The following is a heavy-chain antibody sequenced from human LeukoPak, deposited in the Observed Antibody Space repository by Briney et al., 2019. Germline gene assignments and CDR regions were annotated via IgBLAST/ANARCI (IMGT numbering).Heavy chain of an antibody. CDR2: TRNKANSDTT. CDR3: TRGYSETYIYAFDI. CDR1: GSGFTFSDHY. J-gene: IGHJ3*02. Sequence: GRSLRLSCAASGSGFTFSDHYIDWVRQAPGKGLEWVGRTRNKANSDTTEYAASVKGRFTISRDDSKNSLYLQMNSLKTEDTAVYYCTRGYSETYIYAFDIWGQGTMVTVSS. V-gene: IGHV3-72*01. D-gene: IGHD1-26*01.